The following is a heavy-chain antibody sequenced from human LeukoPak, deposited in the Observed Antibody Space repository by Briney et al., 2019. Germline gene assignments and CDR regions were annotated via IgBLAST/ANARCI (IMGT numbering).Heavy chain of an antibody. CDR2: IKQDGGEK. Sequence: PGGSLRLSCAASGFTFSSYWMSWVRQAPGKGLEWVANIKQDGGEKYYVDSVKGRFTISRDNAKNSLYPQMNSLRAEDTAVYYCARDLEGELGGYWGQGTLVTVSS. J-gene: IGHJ4*02. D-gene: IGHD6-6*01. CDR3: ARDLEGELGGY. CDR1: GFTFSSYW. V-gene: IGHV3-7*01.